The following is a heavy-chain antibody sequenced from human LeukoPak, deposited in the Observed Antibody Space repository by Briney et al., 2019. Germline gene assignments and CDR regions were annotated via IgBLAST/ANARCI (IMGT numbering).Heavy chain of an antibody. Sequence: PSETLSLTCVVSGYSISNDYYWGWIRQPPGKGLEWIGNIYHSGGSYYNPSLKSRVTISVDTSKNQFSLKLSSVTAADTAVYYCASSGYSSRYYYYYMDVWGKGTTVTVSS. J-gene: IGHJ6*03. CDR3: ASSGYSSRYYYYYMDV. CDR2: IYHSGGS. V-gene: IGHV4-38-2*01. D-gene: IGHD6-13*01. CDR1: GYSISNDYY.